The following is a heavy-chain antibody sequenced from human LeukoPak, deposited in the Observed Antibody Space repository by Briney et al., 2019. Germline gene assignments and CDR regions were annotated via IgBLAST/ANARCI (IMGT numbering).Heavy chain of an antibody. CDR3: ARSGLGYDFWSGYYPYDY. CDR2: IYYSGST. V-gene: IGHV4-31*03. Sequence: SQTLSLTCTVSGGSISSGGYYWSWIRQHPGKGLEWIGYIYYSGSTYYNPSLKSRVTISVDTSKNQFSLKLSSVTAADTAVYYCARSGLGYDFWSGYYPYDYWGQGTLVTVSS. CDR1: GGSISSGGYY. D-gene: IGHD3-3*01. J-gene: IGHJ4*02.